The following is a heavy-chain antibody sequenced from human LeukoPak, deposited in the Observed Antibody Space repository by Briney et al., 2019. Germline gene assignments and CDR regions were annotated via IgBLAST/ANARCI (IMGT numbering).Heavy chain of an antibody. CDR1: GFSLSTSGMC. D-gene: IGHD6-13*01. V-gene: IGHV4-30-4*08. CDR2: IYYSGST. J-gene: IGHJ5*02. CDR3: ARVGAAANSNWFDP. Sequence: SGPTLVNPTQTLTLTCTFSGFSLSTSGMCVSWIRQPPGKALEWIGYIYYSGSTNYNPSLKSRVTISVDTSKNQFSLKLSSVTAADTAVYYCARVGAAANSNWFDPWGQGTLVTVSS.